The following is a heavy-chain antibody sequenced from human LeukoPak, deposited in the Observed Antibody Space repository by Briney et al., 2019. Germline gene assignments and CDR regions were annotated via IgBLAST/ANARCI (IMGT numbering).Heavy chain of an antibody. J-gene: IGHJ5*02. CDR2: IYYSGRT. V-gene: IGHV4-39*01. CDR3: ARDQQYHRPAGWFDP. D-gene: IGHD1-14*01. CDR1: GDSISSRSYY. Sequence: SETLSLTCNVSGDSISSRSYYWGWIRQPPGKGLEWIGSIYYSGRTYYNPSLESRVTISVDASKNQFSLELNSVTAADTAVYYCARDQQYHRPAGWFDPWGQGTLVTVSS.